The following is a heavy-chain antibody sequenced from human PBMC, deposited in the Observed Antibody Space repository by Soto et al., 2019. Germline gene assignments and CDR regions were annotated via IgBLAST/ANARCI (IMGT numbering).Heavy chain of an antibody. J-gene: IGHJ6*02. V-gene: IGHV3-30*18. CDR1: GFTFSSYG. CDR3: AKDPGLPYCSSTSCYSYYYYGMDV. CDR2: ISYDGSNK. Sequence: QVQLVESGGGVVQPGRSLRLSCAASGFTFSSYGMHWVRQAPGKGLEWVAVISYDGSNKYYADSVKGRFTISRDNSKNTVYQQMNSQRAEDTDVYYCAKDPGLPYCSSTSCYSYYYYGMDVWGQGTTVTVSS. D-gene: IGHD2-2*01.